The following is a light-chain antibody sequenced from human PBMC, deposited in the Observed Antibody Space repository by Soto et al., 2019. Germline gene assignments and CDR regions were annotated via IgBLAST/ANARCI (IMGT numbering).Light chain of an antibody. V-gene: IGKV1-39*01. CDR1: QSISVH. Sequence: DIQMTQSPSSLSASVTDTVTITCRASQSISVHLNWYQQKPGEVPKLLIYAASNLHSGVPSRFSGSGSETDFALTISSLQPEDFATYYCQQSYITPYTFGQGTRLEIK. CDR2: AAS. CDR3: QQSYITPYT. J-gene: IGKJ2*01.